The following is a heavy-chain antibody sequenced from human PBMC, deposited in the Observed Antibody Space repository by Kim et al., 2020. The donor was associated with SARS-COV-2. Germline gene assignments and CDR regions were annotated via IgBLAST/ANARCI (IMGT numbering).Heavy chain of an antibody. D-gene: IGHD6-13*01. V-gene: IGHV3-11*06. J-gene: IGHJ6*02. CDR3: ARDRVAAAGRYYYGMDV. Sequence: VTGRFTITRDNAKNSLYLKMNRLRAEDTAVYYCARDRVAAAGRYYYGMDVWGQGTTVTVSS.